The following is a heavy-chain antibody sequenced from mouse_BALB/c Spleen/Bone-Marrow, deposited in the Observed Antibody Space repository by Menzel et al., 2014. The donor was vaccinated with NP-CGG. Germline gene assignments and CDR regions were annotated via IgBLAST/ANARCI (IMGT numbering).Heavy chain of an antibody. D-gene: IGHD2-1*01. Sequence: VQLKDSGGGLVQPGGSLKLSCAASGFTFSSYGISWVRQTPDKRLELVATINSNGGSTYYPDSVKGRFTISRDNAKNTLYLQMSSLKSEDTAMYYCARDRGGCGNPRSFAYWGQGTLVTVSA. CDR2: INSNGGST. CDR3: ARDRGGCGNPRSFAY. CDR1: GFTFSSYG. J-gene: IGHJ3*01. V-gene: IGHV5-6-3*01.